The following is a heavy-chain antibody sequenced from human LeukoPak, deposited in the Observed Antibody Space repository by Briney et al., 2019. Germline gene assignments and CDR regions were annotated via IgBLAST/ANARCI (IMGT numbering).Heavy chain of an antibody. V-gene: IGHV3-23*01. CDR3: ARDYADYVGYFFFDY. J-gene: IGHJ4*02. CDR1: GFTFNNYA. Sequence: GGSLRLSCAASGFTFNNYAMNWVRQAPGKELEWVSPISGGGETTYYADSAKGRFTISRDNSQNTLYLQMNSLRAEDTAVYYCARDYADYVGYFFFDYWGQGTLVTVSS. CDR2: ISGGGETT. D-gene: IGHD4-17*01.